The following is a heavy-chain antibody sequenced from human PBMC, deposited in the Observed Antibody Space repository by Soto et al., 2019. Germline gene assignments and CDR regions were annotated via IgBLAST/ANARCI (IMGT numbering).Heavy chain of an antibody. CDR2: IIPMFETT. D-gene: IGHD3-10*01. CDR3: ARGRYGSGSYFSHWFDT. Sequence: QVHLVQSGAELRKPGSSVKVSCKASGGSFSTSAITWVRQAPGQGLEWMGGIIPMFETTSYAPRFQGRVTITADKSTNSEYMEVSSLRPEDTAVYYCARGRYGSGSYFSHWFDTWGQGTLVTVSS. V-gene: IGHV1-69*06. J-gene: IGHJ5*02. CDR1: GGSFSTSA.